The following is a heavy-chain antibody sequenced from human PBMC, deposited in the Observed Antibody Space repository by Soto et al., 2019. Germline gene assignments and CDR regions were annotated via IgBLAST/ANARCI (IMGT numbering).Heavy chain of an antibody. CDR1: GYTFTSHY. Sequence: ASVKVCCKASGYTFTSHYMHWVRKAPGQGLEWMGIITPSGGTTSYAQTFQGKVTMTRDTSTSTVYMELHTPRSEDTAVSYCARASGYSSSWYRLSTYYYYYGMNVWGQATTVTVSS. V-gene: IGHV1-46*01. CDR2: ITPSGGTT. J-gene: IGHJ6*02. CDR3: ARASGYSSSWYRLSTYYYYYGMNV. D-gene: IGHD6-13*01.